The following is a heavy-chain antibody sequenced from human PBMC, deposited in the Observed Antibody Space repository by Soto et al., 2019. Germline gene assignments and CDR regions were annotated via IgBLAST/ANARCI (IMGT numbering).Heavy chain of an antibody. Sequence: QVQLQESGPGLVMPSGTLSLTCTVSGGSIINNDWWNWVRQPPGKGLEWIGEIYYTGTANYNPSLQXXVXIXXNKSKKQVSLRLSSVTAADTAVYYCARSRRRPMDVWGQGTTVTVAS. CDR1: GGSIINNDW. D-gene: IGHD6-6*01. V-gene: IGHV4-4*02. J-gene: IGHJ6*02. CDR3: ARSRRRPMDV. CDR2: IYYTGTA.